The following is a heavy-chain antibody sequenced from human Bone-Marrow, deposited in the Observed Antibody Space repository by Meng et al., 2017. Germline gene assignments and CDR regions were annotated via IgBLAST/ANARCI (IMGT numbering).Heavy chain of an antibody. V-gene: IGHV1-24*01. CDR3: ATGVPIAAAGTRNLYYYYYGMDV. Sequence: ASVKVSCKVSGYTLTELSMHWVRQAPGKGLEWMGGFDPEDGETIYAQKFQGRVTMTEDTSTDTAYMELSRLRSEDTAVYYCATGVPIAAAGTRNLYYYYYGMDVWGQGTTVTVSS. CDR1: GYTLTELS. CDR2: FDPEDGET. J-gene: IGHJ6*02. D-gene: IGHD6-13*01.